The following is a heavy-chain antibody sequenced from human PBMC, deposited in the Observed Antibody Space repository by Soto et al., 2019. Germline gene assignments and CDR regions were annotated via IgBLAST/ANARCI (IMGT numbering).Heavy chain of an antibody. V-gene: IGHV3-7*01. CDR3: VKACYNDVWGYYFDN. CDR1: GFTFSSYW. Sequence: EVQLVESGGGLVQPGGSLRLSCAASGFTFSSYWMTWVRQAPGRGLEWVANIKEDGSGKYYVDSVKGRFTISRDNTNNSLYLQLNSLRAEDTATYYCVKACYNDVWGYYFDNWGQGSLVTVSS. D-gene: IGHD3-10*02. J-gene: IGHJ4*02. CDR2: IKEDGSGK.